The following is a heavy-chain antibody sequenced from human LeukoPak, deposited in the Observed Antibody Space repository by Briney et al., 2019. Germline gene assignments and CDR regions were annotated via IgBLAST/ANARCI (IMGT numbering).Heavy chain of an antibody. D-gene: IGHD3-10*01. Sequence: GASVKVSCKVSGYTLTELSMHWVRQAPGKGLEWMGGFDPEDGETIYAQKFQGRVTMTEDTSTDTAYMELSSLRSEDTAVYYCATAPPYYYGSGRNLYFMDVWGKGTTVTISS. CDR3: ATAPPYYYGSGRNLYFMDV. J-gene: IGHJ6*03. CDR2: FDPEDGET. CDR1: GYTLTELS. V-gene: IGHV1-24*01.